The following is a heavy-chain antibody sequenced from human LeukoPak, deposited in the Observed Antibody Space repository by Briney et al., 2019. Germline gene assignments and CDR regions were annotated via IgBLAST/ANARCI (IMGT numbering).Heavy chain of an antibody. J-gene: IGHJ5*02. CDR1: GXSITSYY. CDR2: VYYSGST. Sequence: SETLSLTCTVSGXSITSYYWHWIRQPPGKGLEWIVYVYYSGSTNYNPSLKSRVTISVDTYRNQFSLKLHSVTAADTAVYYCARDRGRATWFDPWGQGTAVTVSS. V-gene: IGHV4-59*01. D-gene: IGHD3-10*01. CDR3: ARDRGRATWFDP.